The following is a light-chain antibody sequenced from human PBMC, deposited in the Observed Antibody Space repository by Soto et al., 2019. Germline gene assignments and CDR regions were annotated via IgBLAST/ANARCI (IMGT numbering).Light chain of an antibody. V-gene: IGKV3-15*01. J-gene: IGKJ1*01. CDR1: QSVSSN. CDR2: GAS. CDR3: QQSYSTLWT. Sequence: EIVMTQSPATPSVSPGERATLSCRASQSVSSNLAWYQQKPGQAPRLLIYGASTRATGIPARFSGSGSGTDFTLTISSLQPEDFATYYCQQSYSTLWTFGQGTKVDIK.